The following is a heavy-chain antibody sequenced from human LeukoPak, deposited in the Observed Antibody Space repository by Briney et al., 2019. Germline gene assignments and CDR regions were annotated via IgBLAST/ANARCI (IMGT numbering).Heavy chain of an antibody. J-gene: IGHJ5*02. CDR1: GFTFRSYS. CDR3: ARVEEAAAFDP. V-gene: IGHV3-21*01. Sequence: GGSLRLSCAASGFTFRSYSMTWVRQAPGKGLEWVSSISPGSSHRYYADSVKGRFTISRDNARNLLYLQMNSLRAEDTAVYYCARVEEAAAFDPWGQGTLVTVSS. D-gene: IGHD2-15*01. CDR2: ISPGSSHR.